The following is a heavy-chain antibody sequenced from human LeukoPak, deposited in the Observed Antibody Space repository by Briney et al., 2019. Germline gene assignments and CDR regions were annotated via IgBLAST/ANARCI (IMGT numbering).Heavy chain of an antibody. D-gene: IGHD3-3*01. CDR1: GVSISSGDYY. Sequence: PSETLSLTCTVSGVSISSGDYYWSWIRQPPGKGLEWIGYIYYSGSTYYNPSLKSRVTISVDTSKNQFSLKLSSVTAADTAVYYCARAYYDFWSGYYLSFDYWGQGTLVTVSS. CDR2: IYYSGST. V-gene: IGHV4-30-4*01. J-gene: IGHJ4*02. CDR3: ARAYYDFWSGYYLSFDY.